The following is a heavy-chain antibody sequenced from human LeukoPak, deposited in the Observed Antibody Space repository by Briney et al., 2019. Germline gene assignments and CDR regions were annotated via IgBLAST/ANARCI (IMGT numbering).Heavy chain of an antibody. CDR1: DDSISIYY. D-gene: IGHD3-16*01. V-gene: IGHV4-59*08. Sequence: NPSETLSLTCSVSDDSISIYYRSWIRQPPGKGLEWIGYIDHTGSTNYNPSLNSRVTISRDTSKNHFSLELSSVTAADTAVYYCARVITFGGVISWGQGTLVTVSS. CDR2: IDHTGST. CDR3: ARVITFGGVIS. J-gene: IGHJ5*02.